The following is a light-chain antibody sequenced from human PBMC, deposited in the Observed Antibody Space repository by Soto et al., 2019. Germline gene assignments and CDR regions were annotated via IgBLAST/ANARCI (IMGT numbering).Light chain of an antibody. J-gene: IGLJ1*01. CDR1: NSNIGSNT. CDR2: SNN. Sequence: QSVLTQPFSASATPGQRVTISCSGSNSNIGSNTVDWYQHLPGTAPRLLIYSNNQRPSGVPDRFSGSKSGTSASLAISGLQSEDEAGYYCAAWDDTLNGYVFGTGTKVTVL. CDR3: AAWDDTLNGYV. V-gene: IGLV1-44*01.